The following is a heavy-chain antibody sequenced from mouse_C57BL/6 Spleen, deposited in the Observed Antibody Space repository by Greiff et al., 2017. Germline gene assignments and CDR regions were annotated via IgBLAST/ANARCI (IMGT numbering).Heavy chain of an antibody. D-gene: IGHD1-1*02. V-gene: IGHV1-64*01. CDR1: GYTFTSYW. Sequence: QVQLQQPGAELVKPGASVKLSCKASGYTFTSYWMHWVKQRPGQGLEWIGMIHPNSGSTNYNEKFKSKATLTVDKSSSTAYMQLSSLTSEDSAVYYCARHGSYAVFDYWGQGTTLTVSS. CDR3: ARHGSYAVFDY. J-gene: IGHJ2*01. CDR2: IHPNSGST.